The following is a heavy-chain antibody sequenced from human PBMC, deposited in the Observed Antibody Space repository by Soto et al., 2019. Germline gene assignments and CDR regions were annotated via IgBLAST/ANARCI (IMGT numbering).Heavy chain of an antibody. V-gene: IGHV1-69*12. CDR3: EGGYSGYDDY. CDR2: IIPIFGTA. D-gene: IGHD5-12*01. Sequence: QVQLVQSGAEVKKPGSSVKVSCKASGGTFSSYAISWVRQAPGQGLEWMGGIIPIFGTANYAQKFQGRVTITADESTGTADMDLSSRSSQDRDVYYCEGGYSGYDDYWFQGTLV. CDR1: GGTFSSYA. J-gene: IGHJ4*02.